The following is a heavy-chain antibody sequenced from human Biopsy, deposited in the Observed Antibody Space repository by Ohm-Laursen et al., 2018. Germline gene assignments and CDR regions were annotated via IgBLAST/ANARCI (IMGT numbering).Heavy chain of an antibody. CDR2: INYRGNT. CDR3: AAYYYDSSGYFYAFHY. D-gene: IGHD3-22*01. J-gene: IGHJ4*02. Sequence: TLSLTCTVSGASIEDYYWTWIRQAPGKTLEWIASINYRGNTNYNPSLKSRVIISADTSKNQFSLKLSSVTAADTAMYYCAAYYYDSSGYFYAFHYWGQGTLVTVSS. CDR1: GASIEDYY. V-gene: IGHV4-59*08.